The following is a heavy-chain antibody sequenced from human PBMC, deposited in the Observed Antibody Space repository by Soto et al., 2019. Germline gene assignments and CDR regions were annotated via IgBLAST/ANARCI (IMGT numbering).Heavy chain of an antibody. CDR3: ARHQGSGRPLFDY. D-gene: IGHD6-19*01. CDR1: GGSIIGLD. V-gene: IGHV4-59*08. CDR2: SGGT. Sequence: SEMLRHPSSVAGGSIIGLDWSWIRQPPGKGLEWIGSSGGTNYNPPLKSRVTISSDTLKNHFFLKLSSVTATDTAVYFCARHQGSGRPLFDYWGQGTLVT. J-gene: IGHJ4*02.